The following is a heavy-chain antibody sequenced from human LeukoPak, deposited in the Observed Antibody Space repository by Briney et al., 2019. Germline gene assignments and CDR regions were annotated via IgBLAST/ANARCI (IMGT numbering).Heavy chain of an antibody. CDR3: AGGVVSGYYPHYYYYYMDV. Sequence: SEILSLTCTVSGGSISSYYWSWIRQPAGKGLEWIGRIYTSGCTNYNPSLKSRVTMSVDTSKNQVSLKLSSVAAADTAVYYCAGGVVSGYYPHYYYYYMDVWGKGTTVTISS. CDR2: IYTSGCT. D-gene: IGHD3-22*01. J-gene: IGHJ6*03. CDR1: GGSISSYY. V-gene: IGHV4-4*07.